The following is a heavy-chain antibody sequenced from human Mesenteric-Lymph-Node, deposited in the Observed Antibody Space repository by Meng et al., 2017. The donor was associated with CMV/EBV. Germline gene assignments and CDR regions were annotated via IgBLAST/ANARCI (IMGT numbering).Heavy chain of an antibody. CDR2: ISATGATT. D-gene: IGHD3-10*01. V-gene: IGHV3-23*01. Sequence: GESLKISCAASGFTFSSYAMSCVRQAPGKGLQWVSAISATGATTYYADSVKVRFTISRDNYKNTLFMKMNRLRDYDTAVYYCARGTGPSWDYWGQGTLVTVSS. CDR3: ARGTGPSWDY. J-gene: IGHJ4*02. CDR1: GFTFSSYA.